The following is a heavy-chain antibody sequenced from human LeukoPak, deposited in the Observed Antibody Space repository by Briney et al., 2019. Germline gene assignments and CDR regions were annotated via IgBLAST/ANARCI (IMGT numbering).Heavy chain of an antibody. J-gene: IGHJ4*02. Sequence: PGGSLRLSCAASGFTFSTYWMSCVRQAPGKGLEWVANIKEDGSQKYYVDSVKGRFTISRDNAKNSQYLQMNSLRAEDTAVYYCARLPLTARRHFDYWGQGTLVTVSS. CDR2: IKEDGSQK. V-gene: IGHV3-7*05. CDR1: GFTFSTYW. CDR3: ARLPLTARRHFDY. D-gene: IGHD5-18*01.